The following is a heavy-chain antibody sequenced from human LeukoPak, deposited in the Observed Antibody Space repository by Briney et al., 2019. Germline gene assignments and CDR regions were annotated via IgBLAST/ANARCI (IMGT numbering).Heavy chain of an antibody. Sequence: SETLSLTCAVYGGSFSGYYWSWIRQPPGKGLEWIGEINHSGSTNYNPSLKSRVTISVDTSKNQFSLKLSSVTAADTAVYYCARVGTSRQTLYYDFWSGYIGDTVFDYWAREPWSPSPQ. V-gene: IGHV4-34*01. CDR1: GGSFSGYY. CDR3: ARVGTSRQTLYYDFWSGYIGDTVFDY. J-gene: IGHJ4*02. CDR2: INHSGST. D-gene: IGHD3-3*01.